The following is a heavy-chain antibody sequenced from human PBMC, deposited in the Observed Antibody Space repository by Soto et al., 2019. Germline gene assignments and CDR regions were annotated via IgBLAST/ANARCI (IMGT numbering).Heavy chain of an antibody. CDR2: IYYSGST. J-gene: IGHJ4*02. D-gene: IGHD3-10*01. CDR1: GGSISSGGYY. V-gene: IGHV4-31*03. CDR3: AREYYGSGSSLHTFDY. Sequence: SETLSLTCTVSGGSISSGGYYWSWIRQHPGKGLEWIGYIYYSGSTYYNPSLKSRVTISVDTSKNQFSLKLSSVTAADTAVYYCAREYYGSGSSLHTFDYWGQGTLVTVSS.